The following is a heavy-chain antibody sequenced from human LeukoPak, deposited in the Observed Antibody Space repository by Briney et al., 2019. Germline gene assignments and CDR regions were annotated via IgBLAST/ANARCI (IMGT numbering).Heavy chain of an antibody. V-gene: IGHV1-2*02. J-gene: IGHJ5*02. CDR1: GYTFTGYY. CDR3: ARELESQEKFVPADRPNWFDP. Sequence: ASVKVSCKASGYTFTGYYMHWVRQAPGQGLEWMGWINPNSGGTNYAQKFQGRVTMTRDTSISTAYMELSRLRSDDTAVYYCARELESQEKFVPADRPNWFDPWGQGTLVTVSS. CDR2: INPNSGGT. D-gene: IGHD2-2*01.